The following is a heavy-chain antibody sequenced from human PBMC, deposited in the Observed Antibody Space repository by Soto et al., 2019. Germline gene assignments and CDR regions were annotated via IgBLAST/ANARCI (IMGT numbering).Heavy chain of an antibody. Sequence: GGSLRLSCAASGFTFSSYGMHWVRQAPGKGLEWVAVISYDGSNKYYADSVKGRFTISRDNSKNTLYLQMNSLRAEDTAVYYCAKDRGRFRRITMVRGVMEYWGQGTLVTVSS. D-gene: IGHD3-10*01. CDR2: ISYDGSNK. CDR1: GFTFSSYG. V-gene: IGHV3-30*18. J-gene: IGHJ4*02. CDR3: AKDRGRFRRITMVRGVMEY.